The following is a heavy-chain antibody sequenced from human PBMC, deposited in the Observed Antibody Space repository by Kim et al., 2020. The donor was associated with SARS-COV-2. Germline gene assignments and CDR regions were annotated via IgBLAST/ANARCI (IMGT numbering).Heavy chain of an antibody. J-gene: IGHJ4*02. V-gene: IGHV3-20*04. D-gene: IGHD3-22*01. CDR2: INWNGGST. CDR1: GFTFGDYG. CDR3: ARGYYDSSGDFDY. Sequence: GGSLRLSCAASGFTFGDYGMSWVRQAPGKGLEWVSGINWNGGSTCYADSVKGRFTISRDNAKNSLYLQMNSLRAEDTALYYCARGYYDSSGDFDYWGQGTLVTVSS.